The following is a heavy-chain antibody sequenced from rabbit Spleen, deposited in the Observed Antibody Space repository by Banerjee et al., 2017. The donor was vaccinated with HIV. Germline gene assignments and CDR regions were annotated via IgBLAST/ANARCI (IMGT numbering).Heavy chain of an antibody. CDR3: ARGYGSSGADPDL. CDR1: GLDFSRYCF. CDR2: IYTGSGST. V-gene: IGHV1S40*01. J-gene: IGHJ4*01. D-gene: IGHD1-1*01. Sequence: LEESGGDLVKPGASLTLTCTASGLDFSRYCFMCWVRQAPGKGLEWIACIYTGSGSTYYASWAKGRFTISKTSSTTVTLQMTSLTAADTATYFCARGYGSSGADPDLWGQGTLVTVS.